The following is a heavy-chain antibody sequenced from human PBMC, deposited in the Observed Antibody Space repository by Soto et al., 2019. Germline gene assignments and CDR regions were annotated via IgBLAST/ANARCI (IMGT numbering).Heavy chain of an antibody. CDR2: ISGSGGST. V-gene: IGHV3-23*01. J-gene: IGHJ6*03. CDR1: GFTFSSYA. D-gene: IGHD4-17*01. CDR3: AKGPDDYGDYQYYYYYMDV. Sequence: HPGGSLRLSCAASGFTFSSYAMSWVRQAPGKGLEWVSAISGSGGSTYYADSVKGRFTISRDNSKNTLYLQMNSLRAEDTAVYYCAKGPDDYGDYQYYYYYMDVWGKGTTVTVSS.